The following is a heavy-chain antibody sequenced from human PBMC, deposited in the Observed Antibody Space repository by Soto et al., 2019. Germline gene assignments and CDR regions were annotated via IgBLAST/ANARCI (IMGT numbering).Heavy chain of an antibody. V-gene: IGHV3-48*03. CDR3: AREGGGIAVPNWFDP. CDR1: GFTFSSYE. Sequence: EVQLVESGGGLVQPGGALRLSCAASGFTFSSYEMNWVRQAPGKGLEWVSYISSSGSTIYYADSVKGRFTISRDNAKNSLYLQMNSLIAEDTAVYYCAREGGGIAVPNWFDPWGQGTLVTVSS. D-gene: IGHD6-19*01. CDR2: ISSSGSTI. J-gene: IGHJ5*02.